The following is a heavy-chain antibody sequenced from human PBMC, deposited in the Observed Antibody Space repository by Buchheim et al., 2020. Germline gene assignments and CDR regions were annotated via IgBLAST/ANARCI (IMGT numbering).Heavy chain of an antibody. V-gene: IGHV4-34*01. D-gene: IGHD3-10*02. CDR2: INHSGST. CDR1: GGSFSGYY. Sequence: QVQLQQWGAGLLKPSETLSLTCAVYGGSFSGYYWSWIRQPPGKGLEWIGEINHSGSTNYNPSLKSRVTISVDTSKNQFSMKLSSVTAADTAVYYCAVLAREYYGMDVWGQGTT. J-gene: IGHJ6*02. CDR3: AVLAREYYGMDV.